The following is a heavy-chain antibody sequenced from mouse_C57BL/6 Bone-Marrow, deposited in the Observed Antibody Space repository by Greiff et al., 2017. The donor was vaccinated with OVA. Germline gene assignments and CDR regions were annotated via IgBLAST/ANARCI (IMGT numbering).Heavy chain of an antibody. CDR1: GFTFSSYA. CDR3: TRVLDAMDY. V-gene: IGHV5-9-1*02. Sequence: DVMLVESGEGLVKPGGSLKLSCAASGFTFSSYAMPWVRQTPEKRLEWVAYISSGGDYIYYADTVKGRFTISRDNARNTLYLQMSSLKSEDTAMYYCTRVLDAMDYWGQGTSVTVSS. D-gene: IGHD1-1*01. CDR2: ISSGGDYI. J-gene: IGHJ4*01.